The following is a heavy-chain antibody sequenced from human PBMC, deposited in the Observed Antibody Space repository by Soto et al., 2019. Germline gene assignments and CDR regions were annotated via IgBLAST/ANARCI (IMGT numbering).Heavy chain of an antibody. D-gene: IGHD3-22*01. CDR1: GGSISSSRYY. V-gene: IGHV4-39*01. Sequence: PSETLSLTCTVSGGSISSSRYYWGWIRQPPGKGLEWIGSIYYSGSTYYNPALKSRVTISVDTSKNQFSLKRSSVTAADTAVYYCARGGARHYYYDSSGYYSPLDNWFDPWGQGTLVTVSS. CDR2: IYYSGST. CDR3: ARGGARHYYYDSSGYYSPLDNWFDP. J-gene: IGHJ5*02.